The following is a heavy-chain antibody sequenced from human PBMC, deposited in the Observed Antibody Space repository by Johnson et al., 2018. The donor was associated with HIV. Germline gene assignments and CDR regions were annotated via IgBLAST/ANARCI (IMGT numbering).Heavy chain of an antibody. V-gene: IGHV3-11*04. CDR2: ISTSGSTL. Sequence: VQLVEPGGGLVKPGGSLRLSCAASGFTFSDYYMSWIRQPPGKGLEWISFISTSGSTLHHADSVKGRSTISRDNAENSLYLQMNSLGAEDTAVYYCARDKYGVPSGTFDIWGQGTMVTVSS. D-gene: IGHD4-17*01. CDR3: ARDKYGVPSGTFDI. J-gene: IGHJ3*02. CDR1: GFTFSDYY.